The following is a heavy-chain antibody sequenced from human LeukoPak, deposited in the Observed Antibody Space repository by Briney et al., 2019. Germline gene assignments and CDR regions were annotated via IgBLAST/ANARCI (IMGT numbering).Heavy chain of an antibody. CDR2: IHPRRGDT. CDR3: ARDGDYGTGSYYRGCIDS. Sequence: ASVKASCKASGGTFSSYAISWVRQAPGQGLEWMGWIHPRRGDTNYAQKFQGRVTMTRDTSISTAYLDLSSLRSDDTAVYYCARDGDYGTGSYYRGCIDSWGQGTPVTVSP. D-gene: IGHD3-10*01. J-gene: IGHJ4*02. CDR1: GGTFSSYA. V-gene: IGHV1-2*02.